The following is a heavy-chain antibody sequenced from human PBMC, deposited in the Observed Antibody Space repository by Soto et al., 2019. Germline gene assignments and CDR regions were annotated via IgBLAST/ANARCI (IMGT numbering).Heavy chain of an antibody. CDR3: ARGRVSPYYDFWSGYPYYFDY. J-gene: IGHJ4*02. CDR2: INHSGST. V-gene: IGHV4-34*01. D-gene: IGHD3-3*01. CDR1: GGSFRGYY. Sequence: SETLSLTCAAYGGSFRGYYWSWIRQPPGKGLEWIGEINHSGSTNYNPSLKSRVTISVDTSKNQFSLKLSSVTAADTAVYYCARGRVSPYYDFWSGYPYYFDYWGQGTLVTGSS.